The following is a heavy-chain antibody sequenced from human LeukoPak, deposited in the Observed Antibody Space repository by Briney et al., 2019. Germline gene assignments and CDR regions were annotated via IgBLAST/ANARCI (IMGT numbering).Heavy chain of an antibody. CDR2: IYSGGST. V-gene: IGHV3-53*01. Sequence: GGSLRLSCAASGFTFSSYAMSWVRQAPGKGLEWVSVIYSGGSTYYADSVKGRFTISRDNSKNTLYLQMNSLRAEDTAVYYCARSLSDTAMGQLDYWGQGTLVTVSS. J-gene: IGHJ4*02. D-gene: IGHD5-18*01. CDR3: ARSLSDTAMGQLDY. CDR1: GFTFSSYA.